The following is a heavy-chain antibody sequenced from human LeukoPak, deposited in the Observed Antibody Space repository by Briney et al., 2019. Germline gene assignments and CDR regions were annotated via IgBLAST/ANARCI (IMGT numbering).Heavy chain of an antibody. J-gene: IGHJ4*02. D-gene: IGHD3-10*01. CDR1: EFTFSNSA. CDR2: ISFDGTSK. CDR3: ARDFTGVFDY. V-gene: IGHV3-30-3*01. Sequence: TGGSLRLSCAASEFTFSNSAMHWVRQAPGKGLEWVAVISFDGTSKYYADSVKGRFTISRDNSKNTLYLQMNSLRAEDAAVYYCARDFTGVFDYWGQGTLVTVSP.